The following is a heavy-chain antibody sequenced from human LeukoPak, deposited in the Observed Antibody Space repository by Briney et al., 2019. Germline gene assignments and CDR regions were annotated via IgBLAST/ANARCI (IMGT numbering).Heavy chain of an antibody. V-gene: IGHV1-8*03. D-gene: IGHD2-2*01. Sequence: ASVKVSCKASGYIFTSYDINWVRQATGQGLEWMGWMNPNSGNTGYAQKFQGRVTITRNTSISTAYMELSSLRSEDTAVYYCARGRVPAAIQDYWGQGTLVTVSS. CDR1: GYIFTSYD. CDR3: ARGRVPAAIQDY. J-gene: IGHJ4*02. CDR2: MNPNSGNT.